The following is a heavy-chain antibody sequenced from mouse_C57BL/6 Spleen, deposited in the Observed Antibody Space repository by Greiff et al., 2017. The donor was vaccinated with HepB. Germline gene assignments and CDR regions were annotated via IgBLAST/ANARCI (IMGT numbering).Heavy chain of an antibody. CDR3: ARPPYYGSSYWYFDV. CDR2: ISGGGGNT. Sequence: EVKLMESGGGLVKPGGSLKLSCAASGFTFSSYTMSWVRQTPEKRLEWVATISGGGGNTYYPDSVKGRFTISRDNAKNTLYLQMSSLRSEDTALYYCARPPYYGSSYWYFDVWGTGTTVTVSS. V-gene: IGHV5-9*01. CDR1: GFTFSSYT. D-gene: IGHD1-1*01. J-gene: IGHJ1*03.